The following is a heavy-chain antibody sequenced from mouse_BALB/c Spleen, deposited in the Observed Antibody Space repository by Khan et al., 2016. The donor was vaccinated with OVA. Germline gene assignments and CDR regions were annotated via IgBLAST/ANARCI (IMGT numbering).Heavy chain of an antibody. D-gene: IGHD2-10*01. CDR2: IWGGGST. Sequence: QVQLQQSGPGLVAPSQSLSITCTVSGFSLTDYGVSWIRQPPGKGLEWLGVIWGGGSTYSNSALKSRLSISKDNSKSQVFLKMNSLQTDDAARYYCAKSFYAHYYAMDYWGQGTSVAVSS. CDR1: GFSLTDYG. CDR3: AKSFYAHYYAMDY. V-gene: IGHV2-6-5*01. J-gene: IGHJ4*01.